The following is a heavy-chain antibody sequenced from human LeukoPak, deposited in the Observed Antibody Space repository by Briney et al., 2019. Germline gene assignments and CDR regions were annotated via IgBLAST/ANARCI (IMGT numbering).Heavy chain of an antibody. CDR3: ARMGYCSSTSCYIDTY. Sequence: GASVKVFCKASVYTFTRYGISWVRQAPGQGLEWMGWISAYNGNTNYAQKLQGRVTMTTDTSTSTAYMELRSLRSDDTAVYYCARMGYCSSTSCYIDTYWGQGTLVTVSS. CDR2: ISAYNGNT. J-gene: IGHJ4*02. D-gene: IGHD2-2*02. CDR1: VYTFTRYG. V-gene: IGHV1-18*01.